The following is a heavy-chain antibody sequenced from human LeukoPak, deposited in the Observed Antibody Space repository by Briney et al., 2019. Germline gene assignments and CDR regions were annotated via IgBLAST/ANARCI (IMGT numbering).Heavy chain of an antibody. D-gene: IGHD4-17*01. Sequence: SETLSLTCTVSGYSISSGYYWGWIRQPPGKGLEWIGSIYHSESTYYNPSLKSRVTISVDTSKNQFSLKLSSVTAADTAVYYWGKTVIPGGFDPWGQGTLVTGSS. CDR1: GYSISSGYY. V-gene: IGHV4-38-2*02. CDR3: GKTVIPGGFDP. J-gene: IGHJ5*02. CDR2: IYHSEST.